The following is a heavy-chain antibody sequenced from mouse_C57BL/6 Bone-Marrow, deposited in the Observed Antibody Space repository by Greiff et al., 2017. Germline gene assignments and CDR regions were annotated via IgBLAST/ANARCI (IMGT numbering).Heavy chain of an antibody. CDR3: ARQAWFSY. Sequence: EVKLMESGGGLVKPGGSLKLSCAASGFTFSSYTMSWVRQTPEKRLEWVATISGGGGNTYYPDSVKGRFTISRDNAKNSLSLQMSSLRSEDTALYYCARQAWFSYWGQGGLVPVSA. CDR1: GFTFSSYT. V-gene: IGHV5-9*01. J-gene: IGHJ3*01. CDR2: ISGGGGNT.